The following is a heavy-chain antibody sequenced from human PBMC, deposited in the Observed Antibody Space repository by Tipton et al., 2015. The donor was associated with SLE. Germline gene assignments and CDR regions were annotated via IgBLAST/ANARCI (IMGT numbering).Heavy chain of an antibody. CDR2: INHSGST. J-gene: IGHJ6*02. V-gene: IGHV4-34*01. CDR1: GGSFSGYY. Sequence: TLSLTCAVYGGSFSGYYWSWIRQPPGKGLEWIGEINHSGSTNYNPSLKSRVTISVDTSKNQFSLKLSSVTAADTAVYYCARASGGSGYYYYYGMDAWGQGTTVTVSS. CDR3: ARASGGSGYYYYYGMDA. D-gene: IGHD2-15*01.